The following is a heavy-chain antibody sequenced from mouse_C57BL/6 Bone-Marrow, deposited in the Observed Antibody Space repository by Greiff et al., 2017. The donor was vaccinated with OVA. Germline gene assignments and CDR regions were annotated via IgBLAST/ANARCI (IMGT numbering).Heavy chain of an antibody. CDR3: ARSPYGSSYFDY. CDR1: GYTFTSYW. J-gene: IGHJ2*01. Sequence: QVQLQQSGAELVKPGASVKMSCKASGYTFTSYWITWVKQRPGQGLEWIGDIYPGSGSTNYNEKFKSKATLTVDTSSSTAYMQLSSLTSEDSAVYYCARSPYGSSYFDYWGQGTTLTVSS. D-gene: IGHD1-1*01. V-gene: IGHV1-55*01. CDR2: IYPGSGST.